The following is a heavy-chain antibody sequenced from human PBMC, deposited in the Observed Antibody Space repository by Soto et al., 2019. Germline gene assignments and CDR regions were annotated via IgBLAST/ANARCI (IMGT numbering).Heavy chain of an antibody. CDR2: ICYSGSP. V-gene: IGHV4-59*01. CDR1: GGSISSFC. J-gene: IGHJ5*02. D-gene: IGHD1-1*01. CDR3: TRAWKTNSSNWFDP. Sequence: SSETLSLTCTVSGGSISSFCWSWMRQPPGKGLEWIGYICYSGSPNYNPSLRSRVTISLDTSKSQFSLKLSSVIAADTAVYYCTRAWKTNSSNWFDPWGQGTLVTVS.